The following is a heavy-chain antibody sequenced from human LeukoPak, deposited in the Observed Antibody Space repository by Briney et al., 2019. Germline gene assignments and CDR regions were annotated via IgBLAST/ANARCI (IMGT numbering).Heavy chain of an antibody. Sequence: VKVSCKASGGTSNSHAISWVRQAPGQGLEWMGRIIPNLGTTNRAQNYQDRVTLTADKSTNTAYMELTSLTSDDTAVYYCAATNDGGGYQWGDFFDFWGQGTLVTVSS. D-gene: IGHD3-22*01. CDR1: GGTSNSHA. V-gene: IGHV1-69*04. J-gene: IGHJ4*02. CDR3: AATNDGGGYQWGDFFDF. CDR2: IIPNLGTT.